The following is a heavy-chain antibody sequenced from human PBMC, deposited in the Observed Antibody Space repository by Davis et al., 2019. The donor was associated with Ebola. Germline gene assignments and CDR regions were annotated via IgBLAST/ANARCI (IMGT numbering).Heavy chain of an antibody. D-gene: IGHD3-9*01. CDR3: ACTPPPYYDISTGYWFWFDP. CDR1: GYTFSSYG. V-gene: IGHV1-18*01. Sequence: AASVKVSCKTSGYTFSSYGITWVRQVPGQGLEWMGWISGYNGDTKYAQRFQGRLSLTTEISTSTAYMDLRSLKSDDTAVYYCACTPPPYYDISTGYWFWFDPWGQGTLITVSS. J-gene: IGHJ5*02. CDR2: ISGYNGDT.